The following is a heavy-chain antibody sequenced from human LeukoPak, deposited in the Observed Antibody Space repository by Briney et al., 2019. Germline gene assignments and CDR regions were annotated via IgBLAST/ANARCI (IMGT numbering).Heavy chain of an antibody. CDR2: IYYSGST. D-gene: IGHD3-22*01. V-gene: IGHV4-59*01. CDR3: ARTTAYYYDSSGYSPLDP. J-gene: IGHJ5*02. Sequence: PSETLSLTCTVSGGSISSYYWSWIRQPPGKGLEWIGYIYYSGSTNYNPSLKSRVTISVDTSKNQFSLKLSSVTAADTAVYYCARTTAYYYDSSGYSPLDPWGQGTLVTVSS. CDR1: GGSISSYY.